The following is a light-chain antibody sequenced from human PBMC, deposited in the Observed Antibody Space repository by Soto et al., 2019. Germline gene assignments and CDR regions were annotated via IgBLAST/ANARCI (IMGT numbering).Light chain of an antibody. CDR1: ESISRW. J-gene: IGKJ5*01. CDR2: KAS. CDR3: QQHNSFSIT. V-gene: IGKV1-5*03. Sequence: DVRVSQSPSTLSASIGDRVTITCRASESISRWLAWYQQKPGKAPKLLIYKASSLESGVPSRFSGSGSGTEFTLTINSLQADDFATYYCQQHNSFSITFAQRTRLAIK.